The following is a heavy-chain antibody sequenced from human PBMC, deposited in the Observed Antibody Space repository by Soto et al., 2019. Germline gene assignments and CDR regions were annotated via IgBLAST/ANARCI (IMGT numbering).Heavy chain of an antibody. J-gene: IGHJ5*02. CDR2: IYSGGST. CDR1: GFTVSSNY. D-gene: IGHD2-15*01. V-gene: IGHV3-66*01. CDR3: ARTPYCSGGSCYFSNWFDP. Sequence: PGGSLRLSCAASGFTVSSNYMSWVRQAPGKGLEWVSVIYSGGSTYYADSVKGRFTISRDNSKNTLYLQMNSLRAEDTAVYYCARTPYCSGGSCYFSNWFDPWGQGTLVTVSS.